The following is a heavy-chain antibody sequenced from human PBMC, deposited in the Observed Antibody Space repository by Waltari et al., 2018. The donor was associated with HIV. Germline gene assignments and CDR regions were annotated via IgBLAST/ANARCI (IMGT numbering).Heavy chain of an antibody. D-gene: IGHD6-19*01. J-gene: IGHJ4*02. V-gene: IGHV4-39*07. Sequence: QLQLQESGPGLVKPSETLSLSCTVSGGSIGIDGHWWGWIRQPPGKGLEWIASIFYSGSISYNPSLKSRVTISIDTSKNQFSLKLRSVTAADTAVYYCARDRGWYRQEYWGQGTLVSVSS. CDR3: ARDRGWYRQEY. CDR2: IFYSGSI. CDR1: GGSIGIDGHW.